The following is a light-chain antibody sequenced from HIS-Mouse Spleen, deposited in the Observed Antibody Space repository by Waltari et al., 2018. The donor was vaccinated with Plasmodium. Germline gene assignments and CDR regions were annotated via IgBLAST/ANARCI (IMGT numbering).Light chain of an antibody. Sequence: EIVMTQSPATLSVSPGERATLSCRASQSGSSNLAWYQQKPVQAPRLLIYGASTRATGIPARFSGSGSGTEFTLTISSLQSEDFAVYYCQQYNNWSFTFGPGTKVDIK. CDR2: GAS. J-gene: IGKJ3*01. V-gene: IGKV3-15*01. CDR3: QQYNNWSFT. CDR1: QSGSSN.